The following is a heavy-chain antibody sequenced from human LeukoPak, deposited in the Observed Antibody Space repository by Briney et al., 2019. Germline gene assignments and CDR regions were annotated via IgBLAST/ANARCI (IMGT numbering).Heavy chain of an antibody. CDR3: ARLPPYSSSWYFDY. CDR2: IYYSGST. Sequence: SETLSLTCTVSGGSISSYYWSWIRQPPGRGLEWIGYIYYSGSTNYNPSLKSRVTISVDTSKNQFSLKLSSVTAADTAVYYCARLPPYSSSWYFDYWGQGTLVTVSS. D-gene: IGHD6-13*01. CDR1: GGSISSYY. J-gene: IGHJ4*02. V-gene: IGHV4-59*12.